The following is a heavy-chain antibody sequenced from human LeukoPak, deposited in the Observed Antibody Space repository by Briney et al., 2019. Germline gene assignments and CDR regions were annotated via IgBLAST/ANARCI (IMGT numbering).Heavy chain of an antibody. CDR3: ARPARLLWFGELYDY. D-gene: IGHD3-10*01. CDR1: GGTFSSYA. CDR2: IIPIFGTA. V-gene: IGHV1-69*13. Sequence: SVKVSCKASGGTFSSYAISWARQAPGQGLEWMGGIIPIFGTANYAQKFQGRVTITADESTSTAYMELSSLRSEDTAVYYCARPARLLWFGELYDYWGQGTLVTVSS. J-gene: IGHJ4*02.